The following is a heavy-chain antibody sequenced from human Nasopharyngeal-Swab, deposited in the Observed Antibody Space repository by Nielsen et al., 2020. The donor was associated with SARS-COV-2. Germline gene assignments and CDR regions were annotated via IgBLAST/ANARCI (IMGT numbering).Heavy chain of an antibody. D-gene: IGHD4/OR15-4a*01. CDR1: GFSVSSNY. J-gene: IGHJ4*02. CDR2: IYSGGAT. CDR3: AKDLRCPYFF. Sequence: GESLKISCVVPGFSVSSNYMSWVRQAPGKGLEWVSVIYSGGATYYADSVKGRFTISRDNSKNTLSLQMNSLRAEDTAVYYCAKDLRCPYFFWGQGTLVTVSS. V-gene: IGHV3-53*01.